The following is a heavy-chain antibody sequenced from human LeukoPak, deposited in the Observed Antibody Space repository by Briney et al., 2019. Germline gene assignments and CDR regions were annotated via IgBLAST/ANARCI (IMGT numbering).Heavy chain of an antibody. CDR2: IYTSGST. Sequence: SETLSLTCTVSGGSISSYYWSWIRQPAGKGLEWIGRIYTSGSTNYNPSLKSRVTMSVDTSKNQFSLKLSSVTAADTAVYYCACSSSDLRWGEFDFWGQGTLVTVSS. CDR1: GGSISSYY. V-gene: IGHV4-4*07. CDR3: ACSSSDLRWGEFDF. J-gene: IGHJ4*02. D-gene: IGHD6-6*01.